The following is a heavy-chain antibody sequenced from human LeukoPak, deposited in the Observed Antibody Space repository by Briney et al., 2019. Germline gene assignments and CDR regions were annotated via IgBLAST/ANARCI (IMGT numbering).Heavy chain of an antibody. Sequence: GGSLRLSCAASGFTFSTYSMNWVRQSPGKGLEWVSYIRSSSSIIHYADSVKGRFTISRDNAKSSLYLQMNSLRDEDTAVYYCARNLYDFLTGFDSWGQGTPVTVSS. D-gene: IGHD3-9*01. J-gene: IGHJ4*02. CDR1: GFTFSTYS. CDR2: IRSSSSII. CDR3: ARNLYDFLTGFDS. V-gene: IGHV3-48*02.